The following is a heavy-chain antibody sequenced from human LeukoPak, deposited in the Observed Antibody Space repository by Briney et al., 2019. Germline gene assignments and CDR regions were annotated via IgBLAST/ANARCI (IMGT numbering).Heavy chain of an antibody. D-gene: IGHD4-11*01. CDR1: GGSISSGGYY. J-gene: IGHJ4*02. Sequence: PSETLSLTCTVSGGSISSGGYYWSWIRQHPGKGLEWIGYIYYSGSTYYNPSLKSRVTISVDTSKNQFSLKLSSVTAADTAVYYCASAEDTVTTEFDYWGQGTLVTVSS. V-gene: IGHV4-31*03. CDR3: ASAEDTVTTEFDY. CDR2: IYYSGST.